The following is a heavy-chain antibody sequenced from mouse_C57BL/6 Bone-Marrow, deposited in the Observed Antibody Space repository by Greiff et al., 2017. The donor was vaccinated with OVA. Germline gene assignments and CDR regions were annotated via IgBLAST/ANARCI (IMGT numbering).Heavy chain of an antibody. J-gene: IGHJ1*03. V-gene: IGHV5-4*01. CDR3: ARDPHRYFDV. Sequence: EVMLVESGGGLVKPGGSLKLSCAASGFTFSSYAMSWVRQTPEKRLEWVATISDGGSYTYYPENVKGRFTLSRDNAKNNLYLQLSHLKSEDTAMYYCARDPHRYFDVWGTGTTVTVSS. CDR1: GFTFSSYA. CDR2: ISDGGSYT.